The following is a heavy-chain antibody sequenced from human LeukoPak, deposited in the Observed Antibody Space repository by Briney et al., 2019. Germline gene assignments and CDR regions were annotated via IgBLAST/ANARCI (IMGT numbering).Heavy chain of an antibody. V-gene: IGHV4-59*08. D-gene: IGHD4-17*01. CDR3: ATNRHDYGDYYYYGMDV. J-gene: IGHJ6*02. CDR1: GGSISSYY. CDR2: IYYSGST. Sequence: PSETLSLTCTVSGGSISSYYWSWIRQPPGKGLEWIGYIYYSGSTNYNPSLKSRVTISVDTSKNQFSLKLGSVTAADTAVYYCATNRHDYGDYYYYGMDVWGQGTTVTVSS.